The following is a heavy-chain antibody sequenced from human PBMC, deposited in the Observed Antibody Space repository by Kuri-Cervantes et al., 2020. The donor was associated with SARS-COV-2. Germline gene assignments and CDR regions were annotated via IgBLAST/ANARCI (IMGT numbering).Heavy chain of an antibody. J-gene: IGHJ4*02. CDR2: ISYDGSNK. CDR1: GFTFSSYD. V-gene: IGHV3-30-3*01. D-gene: IGHD3-3*01. CDR3: ARPPLITIFGDYFDY. Sequence: GESLKISCAASGFTFSSYDMHWVRQAPGKGLEWVAVISYDGSNKYYADSVKRRFTISRDNSKNTLYLQMNSLRAEDTAVYYCARPPLITIFGDYFDYWGQGTLVTVSS.